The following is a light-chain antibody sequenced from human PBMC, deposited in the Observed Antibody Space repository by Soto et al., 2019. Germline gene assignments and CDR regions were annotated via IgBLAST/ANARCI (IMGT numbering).Light chain of an antibody. Sequence: EIVLTQSPCTLSLSPGERATLSCRASQSVSSSYLTWYQQKPGQAPRLLIYGASSRATGLPDRFSGSGSGTDFTLTISRLEPEDFAVYYCQQYGSSSYTFGQGTKLEIK. CDR2: GAS. J-gene: IGKJ2*01. CDR3: QQYGSSSYT. V-gene: IGKV3-20*01. CDR1: QSVSSSY.